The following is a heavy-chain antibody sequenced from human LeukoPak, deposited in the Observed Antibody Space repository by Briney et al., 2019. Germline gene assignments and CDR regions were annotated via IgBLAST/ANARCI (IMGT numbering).Heavy chain of an antibody. CDR2: ISYDGSNK. D-gene: IGHD3-3*01. Sequence: GGSLRLSCAASGFPLSSYAMSWVRQVPGKGLEWVAVISYDGSNKYYADSVKGRFTISRDNSKNTLYLQMNSLRAEDTAVYYCARQGIFGYAFDIWGQGTMVTVSS. CDR1: GFPLSSYA. J-gene: IGHJ3*02. CDR3: ARQGIFGYAFDI. V-gene: IGHV3-30*04.